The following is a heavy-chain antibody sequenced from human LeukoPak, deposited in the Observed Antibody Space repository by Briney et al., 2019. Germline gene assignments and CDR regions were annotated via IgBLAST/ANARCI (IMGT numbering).Heavy chain of an antibody. CDR2: INSDGSIT. J-gene: IGHJ6*02. Sequence: GGSLRLSCAASGFAFTTYWMHWVRQAPGKGLVWVSHINSDGSITSYADSVKGRFTISRDNAKNTLYLQMNSLRAEDTAVYYCARDAVDTANAVWGQGTTVTVSS. CDR1: GFAFTTYW. V-gene: IGHV3-74*01. CDR3: ARDAVDTANAV. D-gene: IGHD5-18*01.